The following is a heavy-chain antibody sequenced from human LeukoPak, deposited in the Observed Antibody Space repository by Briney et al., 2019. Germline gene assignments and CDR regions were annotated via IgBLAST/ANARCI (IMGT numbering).Heavy chain of an antibody. D-gene: IGHD3-10*01. Sequence: GGSLRPSCAASGFTFSSYSMNWVRQAPGKGLEWVSSISSSSSYIYYADSVKGRFTISRDNAKNSLYLQMNSLRAEDTAVYYCARDPPLWYDYWGQGTLVTVSS. CDR3: ARDPPLWYDY. J-gene: IGHJ4*02. CDR1: GFTFSSYS. V-gene: IGHV3-21*01. CDR2: ISSSSSYI.